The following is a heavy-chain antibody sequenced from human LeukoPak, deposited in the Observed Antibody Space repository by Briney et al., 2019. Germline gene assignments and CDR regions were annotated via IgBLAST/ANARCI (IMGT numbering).Heavy chain of an antibody. V-gene: IGHV3-30-3*01. J-gene: IGHJ3*02. CDR3: ARSYCSGGSCYLDAFDI. Sequence: GGSLRLSCVGSGFIFGGYAMHWVRQAPGKGLEWVAVISYDGSIKYYGDSVKGRFTISRDNSKNTVFLQMNSLRGEDTAVYYCARSYCSGGSCYLDAFDIWGQGTMVTVSS. CDR1: GFIFGGYA. CDR2: ISYDGSIK. D-gene: IGHD2-15*01.